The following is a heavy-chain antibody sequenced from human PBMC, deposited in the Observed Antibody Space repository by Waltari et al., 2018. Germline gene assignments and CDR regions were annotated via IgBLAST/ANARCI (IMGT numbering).Heavy chain of an antibody. D-gene: IGHD3-10*01. CDR2: IYYRGSP. Sequence: QVQLQESGPGLVKPSETLSVTCITAGDYIRVHYRTWNRQPPGKGLEWIWYIYYRGSPTHNPSLKSRVTLSIDTSKIQFSLKVNSVTAADTALYYCARGGRGMSRGSDYWGQGTLVTVSS. CDR1: GDYIRVHY. V-gene: IGHV4-59*11. J-gene: IGHJ4*02. CDR3: ARGGRGMSRGSDY.